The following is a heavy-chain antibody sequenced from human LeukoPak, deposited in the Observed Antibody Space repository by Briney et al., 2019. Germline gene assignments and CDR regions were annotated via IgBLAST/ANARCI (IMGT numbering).Heavy chain of an antibody. V-gene: IGHV4-34*01. CDR1: GGSFSGYY. CDR2: INHSGST. D-gene: IGHD2-2*02. CDR3: ARGVLVVPAAIFDY. J-gene: IGHJ4*02. Sequence: SETLSLTCAVYGGSFSGYYWSWIRQPPGKGLEWIGEINHSGSTNYDPSLKSRVTISVDSSKNQFSLKLSSVTAADTAVYYCARGVLVVPAAIFDYWGQGTLVTVSS.